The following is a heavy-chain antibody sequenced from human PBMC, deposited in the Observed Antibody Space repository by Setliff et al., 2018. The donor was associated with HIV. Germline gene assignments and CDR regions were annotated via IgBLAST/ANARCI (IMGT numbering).Heavy chain of an antibody. V-gene: IGHV4-59*01. CDR2: ISYTGST. Sequence: PSETLSLTCTVSGGSISNYYWSWLRQPPGKGLEWIGYISYTGSTNYNPSLKSRVTISVDTSKNQFSLKLSSVTAADTAVYYCAGGLLYGLGKFGYWGQGTLVTVSS. CDR1: GGSISNYY. D-gene: IGHD3-10*01. CDR3: AGGLLYGLGKFGY. J-gene: IGHJ4*02.